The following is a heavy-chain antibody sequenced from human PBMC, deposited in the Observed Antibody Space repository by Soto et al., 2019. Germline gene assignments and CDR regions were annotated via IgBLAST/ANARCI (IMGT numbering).Heavy chain of an antibody. Sequence: VGSLILSCAASGFTFSSYAMSWVRQAPGKGLEWVSAISGSGGSTYYADSVKGRFTISRDNSKNTLYLQMNSLRAEDTAVYYCVTNWGFAFDIWGQGTMVTVSS. J-gene: IGHJ3*02. D-gene: IGHD7-27*01. CDR3: VTNWGFAFDI. V-gene: IGHV3-23*01. CDR2: ISGSGGST. CDR1: GFTFSSYA.